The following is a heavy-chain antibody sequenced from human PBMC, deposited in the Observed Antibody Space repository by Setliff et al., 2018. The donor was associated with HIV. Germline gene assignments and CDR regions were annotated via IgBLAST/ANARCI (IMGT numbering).Heavy chain of an antibody. Sequence: SATLSLTCTVSSDSIRAYFWTWVRQPAGKGLEWIGHVYLSGGTNSNPSLKSRVTMSFDTSKNQFSLNLNSVTAADTAVYYCARGLPATNGVWIDYWGQGTLVTVSS. CDR1: SDSIRAYF. CDR2: VYLSGGT. CDR3: ARGLPATNGVWIDY. V-gene: IGHV4-4*07. J-gene: IGHJ4*02. D-gene: IGHD2-8*01.